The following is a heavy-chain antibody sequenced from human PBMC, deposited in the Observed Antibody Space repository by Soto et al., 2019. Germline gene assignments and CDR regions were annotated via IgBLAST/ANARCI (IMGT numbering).Heavy chain of an antibody. D-gene: IGHD3-10*01. CDR2: ISGSGGST. J-gene: IGHJ4*02. Sequence: GGSLRLSCAASGFTFSSYAMSWVRQAPGKGLEWVSAISGSGGSTYYADSVKGRFTISRDNSKNTLYLQMNSLRAEDTAVYYCAGGLVDHYYFDYWGQGTLVTVSS. V-gene: IGHV3-23*01. CDR3: AGGLVDHYYFDY. CDR1: GFTFSSYA.